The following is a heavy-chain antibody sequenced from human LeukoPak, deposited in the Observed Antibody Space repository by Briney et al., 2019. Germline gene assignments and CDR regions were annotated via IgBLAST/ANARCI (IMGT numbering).Heavy chain of an antibody. CDR2: INPNSGGT. D-gene: IGHD2-2*01. Sequence: GASVKVSCKASGYTFTGYYMHWVRQAPGRGLEWMGWINPNSGGTNYAQKFQGRVTMTRDTSISTAYMELSRLRSDDTAVYYCASASDYCSSTSCYFDYWGQGTLVTVSS. J-gene: IGHJ4*02. CDR1: GYTFTGYY. V-gene: IGHV1-2*02. CDR3: ASASDYCSSTSCYFDY.